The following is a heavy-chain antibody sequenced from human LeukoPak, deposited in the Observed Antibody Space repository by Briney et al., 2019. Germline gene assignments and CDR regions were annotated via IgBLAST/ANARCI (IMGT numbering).Heavy chain of an antibody. CDR3: ASLSSGSYNWFDP. CDR1: GGSISSYY. CDR2: IYYSGST. J-gene: IGHJ5*02. D-gene: IGHD1-26*01. V-gene: IGHV4-59*01. Sequence: PSETLSLTCTVSGGSISSYYWSWIRQPPGKGLEWIGYIYYSGSTNYNPSLKSRVTISVDTSKNQFSLKLSSVTAADTAVYYCASLSSGSYNWFDPWGQGTLVPVSS.